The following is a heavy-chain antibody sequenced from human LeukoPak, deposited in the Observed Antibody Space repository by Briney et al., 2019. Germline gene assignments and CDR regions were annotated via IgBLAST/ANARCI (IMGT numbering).Heavy chain of an antibody. J-gene: IGHJ4*02. CDR3: ARTVGHIDY. D-gene: IGHD4-23*01. CDR2: ISYDGNNK. CDR1: GFTFSSYA. V-gene: IGHV3-30-3*01. Sequence: GGSLRLSCAASGFTFSSYAMHWVRQAPGKGLEWVAVISYDGNNKYYADSVKGRFTISRDNAKNSLCLQINSLRAEDTAVYYCARTVGHIDYWGQGTLVTVSS.